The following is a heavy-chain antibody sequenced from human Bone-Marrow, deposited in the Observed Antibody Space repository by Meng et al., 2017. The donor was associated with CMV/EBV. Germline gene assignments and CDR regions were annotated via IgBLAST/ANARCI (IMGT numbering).Heavy chain of an antibody. D-gene: IGHD2-21*02. Sequence: GSLRLSCTVSGGSISSYYWSWIRQPPGKGLEYIGYVYYSGTTNYNPAFKSRLTISIDTSKNQFSLKLTSVTAADTAIYYCTRGHTALGDHNYWGQGTLVTVSS. CDR3: TRGHTALGDHNY. CDR1: GGSISSYY. CDR2: VYYSGTT. V-gene: IGHV4-59*01. J-gene: IGHJ4*02.